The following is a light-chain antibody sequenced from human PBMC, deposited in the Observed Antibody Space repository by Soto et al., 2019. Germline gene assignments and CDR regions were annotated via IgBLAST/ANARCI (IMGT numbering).Light chain of an antibody. CDR3: SSYTSTSTDV. V-gene: IGLV2-14*03. CDR2: GVS. J-gene: IGLJ1*01. CDR1: SSDVGGFTY. Sequence: QSALTQPASVSGSPGQSITISCTGTSSDVGGFTYVSWYQQHPNKAPKLMIYGVSNRPSGVSSRFSGSKSGSTASLTISGLQAEDEADYYCSSYTSTSTDVFGTGTKLTVL.